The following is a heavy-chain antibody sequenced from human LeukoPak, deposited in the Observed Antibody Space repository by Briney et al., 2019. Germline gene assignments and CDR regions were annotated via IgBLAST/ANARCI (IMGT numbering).Heavy chain of an antibody. J-gene: IGHJ4*02. Sequence: PGGSLRLSCVASGFTFNKNGMHWFRQAPGKGLEWVAVIWYDGSKQYYADSVRGRFTISRDNSKNTLYLQMNSLRAEDTAVYYCAKSGNSIVGYFDYWGQGTLVTVSS. CDR1: GFTFNKNG. V-gene: IGHV3-30*02. CDR3: AKSGNSIVGYFDY. CDR2: IWYDGSKQ. D-gene: IGHD4-23*01.